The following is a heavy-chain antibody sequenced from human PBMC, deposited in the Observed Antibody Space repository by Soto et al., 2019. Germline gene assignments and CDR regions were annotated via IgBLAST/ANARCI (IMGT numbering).Heavy chain of an antibody. CDR1: GFTFDDYA. J-gene: IGHJ4*02. CDR3: AKATDTAMPLSY. D-gene: IGHD5-18*01. CDR2: ISWNSGSI. V-gene: IGHV3-9*01. Sequence: EVPLVESGGGLVQPGRSLRLSCAASGFTFDDYAMHWVRQAPGKGLEWVSGISWNSGSIGYADSVKGRFTISRDNAKNSLYLQMNSLRAEDTALYYCAKATDTAMPLSYWGQGTLVTVSS.